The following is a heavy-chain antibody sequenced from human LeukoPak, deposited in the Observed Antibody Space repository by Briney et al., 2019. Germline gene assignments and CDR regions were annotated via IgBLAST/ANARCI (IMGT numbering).Heavy chain of an antibody. CDR3: AKNLRTSVAGFEY. Sequence: NPGGSLRLSCAASGFTFSSYSMNWVRQAPGKGLEWVSAISPSSNSIYYSDSVRGRFTVSRDNSKNTLYLQMNRLRAEDTAVYYCAKNLRTSVAGFEYWGQGTLVTVSS. J-gene: IGHJ4*02. D-gene: IGHD6-19*01. CDR2: ISPSSNSI. CDR1: GFTFSSYS. V-gene: IGHV3-21*04.